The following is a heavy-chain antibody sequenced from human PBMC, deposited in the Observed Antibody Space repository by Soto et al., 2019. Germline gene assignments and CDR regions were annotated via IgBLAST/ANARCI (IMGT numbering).Heavy chain of an antibody. Sequence: QVQLVESGGGVVQPGRSLRLSCAASGFTFSSYAMHWVRQAPGKGLEWVAVISYDGSNKYYADSVKGRFTISRDNSKNTLYLQMNSLRAEDTAVYYCARAYLEMATPRDDAFDIWGQGTMVTVSS. CDR1: GFTFSSYA. CDR3: ARAYLEMATPRDDAFDI. D-gene: IGHD5-12*01. J-gene: IGHJ3*02. CDR2: ISYDGSNK. V-gene: IGHV3-30-3*01.